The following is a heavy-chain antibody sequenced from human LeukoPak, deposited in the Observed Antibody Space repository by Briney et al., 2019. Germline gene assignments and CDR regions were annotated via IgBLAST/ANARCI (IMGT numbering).Heavy chain of an antibody. CDR2: ISNSSSYI. CDR3: ARDRHDFWSGYSDHYYYYMDV. D-gene: IGHD3-3*01. Sequence: GGSLRLSCAASGFTFSSYSMNWVRQAPGKGLEWVSSISNSSSYIYYADSVKGRFTISRDNAKNSLYLQMNSLRAEDTAVYYCARDRHDFWSGYSDHYYYYMDVWGKGTTVTVSS. V-gene: IGHV3-21*01. CDR1: GFTFSSYS. J-gene: IGHJ6*03.